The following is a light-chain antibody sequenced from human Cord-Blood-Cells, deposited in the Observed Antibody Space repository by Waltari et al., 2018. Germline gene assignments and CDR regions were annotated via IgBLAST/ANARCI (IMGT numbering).Light chain of an antibody. Sequence: QSALTQPRSVSGSPGQSVTISCTGTSSDVGGYNYVSWYQQHPGKAPKLMIYDVSKRPSGVPDRFSVSKSGNTASRTISGLQAEDEADYYCCSYAGSYTVVFGGGTKLTVL. J-gene: IGLJ2*01. CDR3: CSYAGSYTVV. CDR1: SSDVGGYNY. CDR2: DVS. V-gene: IGLV2-11*01.